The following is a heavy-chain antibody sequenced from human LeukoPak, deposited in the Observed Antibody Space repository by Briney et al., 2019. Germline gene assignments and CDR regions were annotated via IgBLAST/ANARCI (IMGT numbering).Heavy chain of an antibody. Sequence: GGSLRLSCAASGFTIGGFAMTWVRQAPGKGLEWVSSIGSDYKTHYSESVKGRFAISRDNSQSTVFLQMNSLRAEDTAVYYCARGRDDISCCAFDIWGQGTMVTVSS. CDR2: IGSDYKT. J-gene: IGHJ3*02. CDR3: ARGRDDISCCAFDI. CDR1: GFTIGGFA. D-gene: IGHD3-9*01. V-gene: IGHV3-23*01.